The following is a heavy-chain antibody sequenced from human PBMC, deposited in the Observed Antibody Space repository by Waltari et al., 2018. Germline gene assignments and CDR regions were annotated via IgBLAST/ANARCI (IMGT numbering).Heavy chain of an antibody. V-gene: IGHV4-31*03. CDR1: GASISTAGSH. D-gene: IGHD3-10*01. CDR2: IDNSGNT. Sequence: QVQLLESGPGLVKPSQTLSLTCTVSGASISTAGSHCTWIRPQPGKGLEWIGYIDNSGNTYYNMSLKSRITVSGDTSKSQFSLRMTSVTTADTAVYFCAAGQWLGEVGIPPLHYWGPGTLVTVSS. CDR3: AAGQWLGEVGIPPLHY. J-gene: IGHJ4*02.